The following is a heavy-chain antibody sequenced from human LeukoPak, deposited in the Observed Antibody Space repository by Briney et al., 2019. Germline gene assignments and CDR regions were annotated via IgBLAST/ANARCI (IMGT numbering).Heavy chain of an antibody. CDR1: GGSISSSSYY. J-gene: IGHJ4*02. Sequence: SETLSLTCTVSGGSISSSSYYWGWIRQPPGKGLEWIGSIYYSGSTYYNPSLKSRVTISVDTSKNQFSLKLSSVTAADTAVYYCARDCGGGSCYWGYFDYWGQGTLVTVSS. D-gene: IGHD2-15*01. CDR3: ARDCGGGSCYWGYFDY. CDR2: IYYSGST. V-gene: IGHV4-39*02.